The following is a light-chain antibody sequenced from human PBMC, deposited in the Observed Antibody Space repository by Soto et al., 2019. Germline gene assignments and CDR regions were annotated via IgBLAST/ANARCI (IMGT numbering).Light chain of an antibody. CDR2: GAS. CDR3: QQYNNWPGYT. V-gene: IGKV3-15*01. J-gene: IGKJ2*01. CDR1: QSVSSN. Sequence: EIVMTQSPATLSVSPGERATLSCRASQSVSSNLAWYQQKHGQAPRLLIYGASTRATGIPARFSGSGSGTEFTLTISSLQSEDFAVYYCQQYNNWPGYTFGQGTKLEIK.